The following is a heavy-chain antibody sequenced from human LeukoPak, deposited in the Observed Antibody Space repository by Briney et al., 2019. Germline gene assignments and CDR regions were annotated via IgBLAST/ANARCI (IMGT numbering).Heavy chain of an antibody. CDR2: IGGRDGST. V-gene: IGHV3-23*01. Sequence: PGGSLRLSCAASGFTFSSYGMSWVRQAPGKGLEWVSAIGGRDGSTYYADSVKGRFTISRDNSKNTLYVQMNSLRAEDTAVYYCVKTSAAPHWGQGTLVTVSS. CDR1: GFTFSSYG. D-gene: IGHD6-13*01. CDR3: VKTSAAPH. J-gene: IGHJ4*02.